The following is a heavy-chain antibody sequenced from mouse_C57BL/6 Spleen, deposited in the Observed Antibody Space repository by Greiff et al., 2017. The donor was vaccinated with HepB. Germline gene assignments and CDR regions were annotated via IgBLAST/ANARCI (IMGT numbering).Heavy chain of an antibody. J-gene: IGHJ2*01. CDR2: INPSSGYT. D-gene: IGHD2-5*01. V-gene: IGHV1-4*01. CDR1: GYTFTSYT. CDR3: ARDSNYDYFDY. Sequence: VQLQQSGAELARPGASVKMSCKASGYTFTSYTMHWVKQRPGQGLEWIGYINPSSGYTKYNQKFKDKATLTADKSSSTAYMQLSSLTSEDSAFYYCARDSNYDYFDYWGQGTTLTVSS.